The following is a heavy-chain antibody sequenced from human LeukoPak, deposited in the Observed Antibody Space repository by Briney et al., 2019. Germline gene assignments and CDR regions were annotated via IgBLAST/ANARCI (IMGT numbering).Heavy chain of an antibody. CDR3: ARGDGYDRRSFDY. J-gene: IGHJ4*02. D-gene: IGHD5-12*01. CDR1: GFTFSDHY. Sequence: PGGSLRLSCAASGFTFSDHYMDWVRQAPGKGLEWVGRTRDKANSYTTEYAASVEGRFTISRDASKTSLYLQMNSLKTEDTAVYYCARGDGYDRRSFDYWGQGTLVTVSS. V-gene: IGHV3-72*01. CDR2: TRDKANSYTT.